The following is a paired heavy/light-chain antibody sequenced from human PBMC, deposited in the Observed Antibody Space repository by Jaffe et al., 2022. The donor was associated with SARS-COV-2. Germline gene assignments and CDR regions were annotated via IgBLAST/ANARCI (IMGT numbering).Heavy chain of an antibody. J-gene: IGHJ6*03. CDR1: GDTFRKYA. CDR2: IIPTFGTT. CDR3: ATGPIVVIAAKPYCYFMDV. Sequence: QVQLVQSGAEVMQPGSSVKVSCKASGDTFRKYAISWVRQAPGQGLEWMGGIIPTFGTTNYAQRFQGRVTITADESTSTAYMDLSSLRSEDTAMYYCATGPIVVIAAKPYCYFMDVWGKGTTVTVAS. D-gene: IGHD2-15*01. V-gene: IGHV1-69*01.
Light chain of an antibody. CDR3: QQSYSTPSFT. Sequence: DIHMTQSPSSLSASVGDRVTITCRASQSISNYLNWYQQKPGKAPKLLIFGASKLQSGVPSRFSGSGSGTDFTLTISSLQPEDFATYYCQQSYSTPSFTFGPGTKVDV. V-gene: IGKV1-39*01. CDR2: GAS. J-gene: IGKJ3*01. CDR1: QSISNY.